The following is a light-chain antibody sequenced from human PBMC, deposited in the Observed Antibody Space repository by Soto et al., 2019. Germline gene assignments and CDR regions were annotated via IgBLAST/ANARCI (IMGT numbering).Light chain of an antibody. Sequence: DIQMTQSPSSLSASVGDRVTITCRASHTITDFLSWYQERPGKAPKQLIYGASTLQDGVPSRFSGSGSATNFTLTISSLLRDDFATYYCQQTHTSGAFTFGQGTRLEIK. CDR2: GAS. J-gene: IGKJ2*01. CDR3: QQTHTSGAFT. V-gene: IGKV1-39*01. CDR1: HTITDF.